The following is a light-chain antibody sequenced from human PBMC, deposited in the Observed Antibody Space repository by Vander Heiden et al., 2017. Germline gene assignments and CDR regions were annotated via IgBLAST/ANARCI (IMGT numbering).Light chain of an antibody. J-gene: IGKJ2*01. CDR3: QQSDSTPRT. V-gene: IGKV1-39*01. CDR2: AAS. CDR1: QSSSSY. Sequence: DLQMTQSPSSLSASVGDRVNITCRASQSSSSYLNWYQQKPGKAPKLLIYAASSLQSGVPSRFSGSGSGTDFTLTISSLQPEDFATYYCQQSDSTPRTFGQGTKLEIK.